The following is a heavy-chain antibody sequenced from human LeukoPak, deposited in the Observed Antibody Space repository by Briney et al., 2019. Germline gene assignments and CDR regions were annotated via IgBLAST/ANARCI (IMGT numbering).Heavy chain of an antibody. CDR2: IIPIFGTA. J-gene: IGHJ4*02. D-gene: IGHD6-13*01. V-gene: IGHV1-69*01. CDR3: ASPSIGTLQKYSSSWYYFDS. Sequence: SVKVSCKASGGTFSSYAISWVRQAPGQGLEWMGGIIPIFGTANYAQKFQGRVTITADESTSTAYMELSSLRSEDTAVYYCASPSIGTLQKYSSSWYYFDSWGQGTLVTVSS. CDR1: GGTFSSYA.